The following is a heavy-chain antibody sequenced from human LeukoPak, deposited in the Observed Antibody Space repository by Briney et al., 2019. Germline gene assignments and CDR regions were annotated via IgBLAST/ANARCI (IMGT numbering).Heavy chain of an antibody. CDR2: ISGSGGDT. CDR1: GFTFSSYA. V-gene: IGHV3-23*01. Sequence: GGSLRLSCAASGFTFSSYAMSWVRQAPGKGPEWVSAISGSGGDTYYADSVKGRFTISRDNSKNTLYLQMNSLRAEDTAVYYCAKKGATTGDFDYWGQGTLVTVSS. CDR3: AKKGATTGDFDY. J-gene: IGHJ4*02. D-gene: IGHD1-26*01.